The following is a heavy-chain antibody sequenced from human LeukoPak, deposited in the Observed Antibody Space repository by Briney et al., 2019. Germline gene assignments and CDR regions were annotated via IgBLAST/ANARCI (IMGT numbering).Heavy chain of an antibody. J-gene: IGHJ6*03. CDR1: GGSTSNGSYY. D-gene: IGHD1-14*01. CDR3: ARERAARREPYYYYYYMDV. CDR2: IYTSGST. Sequence: SETLSLTCTVSGGSTSNGSYYWSWIRQPAGKGLEWIGRIYTSGSTNYNPSLKSRVTISVDTSKNQFSLKLSSVTAADTAVYYCARERAARREPYYYYYYMDVWGKGTTVTVSS. V-gene: IGHV4-61*02.